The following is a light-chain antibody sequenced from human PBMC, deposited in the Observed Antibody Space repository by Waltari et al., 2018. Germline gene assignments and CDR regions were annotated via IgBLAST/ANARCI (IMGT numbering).Light chain of an antibody. J-gene: IGKJ1*01. CDR3: LQEYNYPWT. Sequence: IQMPQSPSSLSASVGARVTITYRASQCIRNDLGWYQQTPEKAPKLLIYAASSLQSGVPSRFSGSGSGTDFTFTISSLQPEDFATYYCLQEYNYPWTFGQGTKVEIK. CDR1: QCIRND. V-gene: IGKV1-6*01. CDR2: AAS.